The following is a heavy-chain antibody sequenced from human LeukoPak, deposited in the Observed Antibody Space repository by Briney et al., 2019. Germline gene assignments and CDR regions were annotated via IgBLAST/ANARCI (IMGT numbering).Heavy chain of an antibody. CDR1: GGSITSSNW. D-gene: IGHD3-3*01. J-gene: IGHJ6*03. Sequence: NASQTLSLTCAVSGGSITSSNWWSWVRQPQGKGLEWSGEINHSGSTNYNPSLKSRVTISVDKSKNQFSLKLSSVTAADTAVYYCARGGGFWSGSKNYYYYYMDVWGKGTTVTVSS. CDR2: INHSGST. V-gene: IGHV4-4*02. CDR3: ARGGGFWSGSKNYYYYYMDV.